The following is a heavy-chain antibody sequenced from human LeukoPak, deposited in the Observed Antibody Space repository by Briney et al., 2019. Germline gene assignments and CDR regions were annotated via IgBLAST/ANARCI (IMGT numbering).Heavy chain of an antibody. D-gene: IGHD2-15*01. Sequence: GGSLRLSCAASGFMFNTYAMHWVRQAPGKGLEWVAVIQYDGSIQYYAYSVKGRFTISRDNSKDSLYLEVSRLRPEDTAVYYCARLGYCDSGNCFSARPFDRWGQGTPVTVSS. J-gene: IGHJ5*02. CDR2: IQYDGSIQ. CDR1: GFMFNTYA. CDR3: ARLGYCDSGNCFSARPFDR. V-gene: IGHV3-30*02.